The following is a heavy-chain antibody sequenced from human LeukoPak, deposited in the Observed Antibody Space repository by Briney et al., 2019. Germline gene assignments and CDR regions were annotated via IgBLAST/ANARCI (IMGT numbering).Heavy chain of an antibody. V-gene: IGHV4-34*01. D-gene: IGHD3-10*01. CDR1: GGSFSGYY. J-gene: IGHJ4*02. Sequence: SETLSLTCAVCGGSFSGYYWSWIRQPPGKGLEWIGEINHSGSTNYNPSLKSRVTISVDTSKNQFSLKLSSVTAADTAVYYCARVGPVLWFGELYSGSSKYYFDYWGQGTLVTVSS. CDR3: ARVGPVLWFGELYSGSSKYYFDY. CDR2: INHSGST.